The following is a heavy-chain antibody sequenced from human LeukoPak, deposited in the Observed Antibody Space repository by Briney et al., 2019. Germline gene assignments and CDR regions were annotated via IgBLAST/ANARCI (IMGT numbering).Heavy chain of an antibody. J-gene: IGHJ4*02. CDR1: GYTFTDYY. CDR3: ARDPGGSPVDY. Sequence: ASVKVSCKASGYTFTDYYMHWIRQAPGQGLEWMGRINPNSGGTNYAQKFQGRVTMTRDTSISTAYMELSRLRSDDTAVYYCARDPGGSPVDYWGQGTLVTVSS. D-gene: IGHD3-10*01. V-gene: IGHV1-2*06. CDR2: INPNSGGT.